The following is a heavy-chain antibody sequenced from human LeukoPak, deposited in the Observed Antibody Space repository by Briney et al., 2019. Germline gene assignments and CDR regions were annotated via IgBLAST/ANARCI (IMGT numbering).Heavy chain of an antibody. J-gene: IGHJ4*02. Sequence: SETLSLTCAVYGGSFSGYYWSWIRQPPGKGLEWIGEINHSGSTNYNPSLKSRVTISVDTSKSQFSLKLSSVTAADTAVYYCARGRSCSGGSCYLPLPRIMYTRPFDYWGQGALVTVSS. D-gene: IGHD2-15*01. CDR1: GGSFSGYY. CDR3: ARGRSCSGGSCYLPLPRIMYTRPFDY. CDR2: INHSGST. V-gene: IGHV4-34*01.